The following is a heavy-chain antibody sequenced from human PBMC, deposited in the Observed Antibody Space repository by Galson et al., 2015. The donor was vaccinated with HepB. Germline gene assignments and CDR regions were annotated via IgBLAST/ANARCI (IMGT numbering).Heavy chain of an antibody. V-gene: IGHV1-18*04. Sequence: SVKVSCKASGGTFSSYGISWVRQAPGQGLEWMGWISAYNGNTNYAQKLQGRVTMTTDTSTSTAYMELRSLRSDDTAVYYCARDLPHYDFWSGFNYWGQGTLVTVSS. J-gene: IGHJ4*02. CDR3: ARDLPHYDFWSGFNY. CDR1: GGTFSSYG. CDR2: ISAYNGNT. D-gene: IGHD3-3*01.